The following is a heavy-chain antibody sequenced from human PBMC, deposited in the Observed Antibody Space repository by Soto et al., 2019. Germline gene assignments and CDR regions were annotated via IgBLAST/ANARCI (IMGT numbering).Heavy chain of an antibody. Sequence: EKGLEWVGRIKSNSDGGTTDYAAPVKGRFSISRDESQNMRYLQMNSLKNEDTARYYCFFFQAEDGIRDTDPVSAFLLNRSSDL. D-gene: IGHD2-15*01. V-gene: IGHV3-15*07. CDR2: IKSNSDGGTT. J-gene: IGHJ2*01. CDR3: FFFQAEDGIRDTDPVSAFLLNRSSDL.